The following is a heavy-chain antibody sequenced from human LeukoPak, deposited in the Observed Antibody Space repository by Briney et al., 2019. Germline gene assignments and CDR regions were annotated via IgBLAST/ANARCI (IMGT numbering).Heavy chain of an antibody. Sequence: PGGSLRLSCAASGFTFGGYEMNWVRQAPGKGLEWVSHITTSGSTIYYADSVKGRFTISRDNAKNSLFLQMNSLRADDTAVYYCARAQYCSGGSCSFDFWGQGTLVTVSS. V-gene: IGHV3-48*03. CDR2: ITTSGSTI. CDR3: ARAQYCSGGSCSFDF. D-gene: IGHD2-15*01. CDR1: GFTFGGYE. J-gene: IGHJ4*02.